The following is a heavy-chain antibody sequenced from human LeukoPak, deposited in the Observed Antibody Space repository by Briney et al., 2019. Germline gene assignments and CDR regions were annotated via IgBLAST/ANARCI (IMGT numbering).Heavy chain of an antibody. CDR3: APQKVGYSSGWIDFDY. D-gene: IGHD6-19*01. Sequence: PSETLSLTCTVSGGSISSYYWSWIRQPPGKGLEWIGYIYYSGSTNYNPSLKSRVTISVETSKSQFSLKLSSVTAADTAVYHCAPQKVGYSSGWIDFDYWGQGTLVTVSS. V-gene: IGHV4-59*01. CDR1: GGSISSYY. CDR2: IYYSGST. J-gene: IGHJ4*02.